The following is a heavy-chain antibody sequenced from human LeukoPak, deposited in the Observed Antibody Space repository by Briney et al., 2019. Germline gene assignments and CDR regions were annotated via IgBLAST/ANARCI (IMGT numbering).Heavy chain of an antibody. D-gene: IGHD4-17*01. Sequence: GGSLRLSCAASGFTFNSYGMHWVRQAPGQGLEWVSAISASGDNTYYADSVKGRFSISRDNSKSTMYLQMNSLRAEDTALYYCARDPNGDYIGAFDFLGQGTVVTVSS. CDR2: ISASGDNT. CDR3: ARDPNGDYIGAFDF. CDR1: GFTFNSYG. V-gene: IGHV3-23*01. J-gene: IGHJ3*01.